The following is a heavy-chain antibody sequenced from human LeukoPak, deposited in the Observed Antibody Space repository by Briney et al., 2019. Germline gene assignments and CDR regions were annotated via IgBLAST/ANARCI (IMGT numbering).Heavy chain of an antibody. J-gene: IGHJ4*02. D-gene: IGHD2-15*01. Sequence: GGSLRLSCAASGFTVSSNYMSWVRQAPGKGLEWVSLIYSGGSTYYADSVKGRFTISRDNSKNTLYLQMNSLRAEDTAVYYCASGYCSGGSCFYTPYYFDYWGQGTLVTVSS. CDR2: IYSGGST. CDR1: GFTVSSNY. CDR3: ASGYCSGGSCFYTPYYFDY. V-gene: IGHV3-53*01.